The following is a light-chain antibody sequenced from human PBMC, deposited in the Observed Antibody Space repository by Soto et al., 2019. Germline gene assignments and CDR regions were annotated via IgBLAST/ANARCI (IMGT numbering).Light chain of an antibody. J-gene: IGKJ1*01. CDR1: QSLLQRNGYNY. V-gene: IGKV2-28*01. CDR2: LTS. CDR3: QQRSNWPPGT. Sequence: DVVLTQSPLSLPVTPGEPASISCKSSQSLLQRNGYNYLDWYRQKAGQSPQLLIYLTSNRAPGVPDRFSGSGSGTDFTLKISRVEAEDVGVYYFQQRSNWPPGTFGQGTKVDIX.